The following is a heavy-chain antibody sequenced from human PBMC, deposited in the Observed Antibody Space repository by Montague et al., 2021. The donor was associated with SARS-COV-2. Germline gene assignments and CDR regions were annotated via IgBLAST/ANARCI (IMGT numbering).Heavy chain of an antibody. J-gene: IGHJ4*02. Sequence: TLSLTCTVSGSSISSGSYYWSWIRQPAGKGLEWIGRISISGSTNYNPSLKSRVTISVDTSKNQFSLKLSSVTAADTAVYYCARDIAVACLFDYWGQGTLVTVSS. CDR3: ARDIAVACLFDY. D-gene: IGHD6-19*01. V-gene: IGHV4-61*02. CDR2: ISISGST. CDR1: GSSISSGSYY.